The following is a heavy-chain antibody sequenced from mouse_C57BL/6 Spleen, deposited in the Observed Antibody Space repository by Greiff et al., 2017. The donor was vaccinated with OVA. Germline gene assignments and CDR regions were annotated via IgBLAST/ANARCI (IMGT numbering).Heavy chain of an antibody. CDR1: GYSFTGYY. J-gene: IGHJ2*01. CDR2: INPSTGGT. D-gene: IGHD1-1*02. Sequence: EVQLVESGPELVKPGASVKISCKASGYSFTGYYMNWVKQSPEKSLEWIGEINPSTGGTTYNQKFKAKATLTVDKSSSTAYMQLKSLTSEDSAVYYCASGWDYWGQGTTLTVSS. V-gene: IGHV1-42*01. CDR3: ASGWDY.